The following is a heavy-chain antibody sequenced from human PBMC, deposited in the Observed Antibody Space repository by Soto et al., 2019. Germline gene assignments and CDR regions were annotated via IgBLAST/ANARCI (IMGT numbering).Heavy chain of an antibody. J-gene: IGHJ5*02. V-gene: IGHV4-59*08. D-gene: IGHD2-21*01. CDR2: IYYAGTS. Sequence: QVQLQESGPGLVHPSETLSLTCTVSGGSISPYYWTWIRQPPGKGLEWVGYIYYAGTSSYNPSLKRRVTISLETSKSQISLRLTSVTAADTAVYYCARLGAYYQSLDPWGPGTLVTVSS. CDR3: ARLGAYYQSLDP. CDR1: GGSISPYY.